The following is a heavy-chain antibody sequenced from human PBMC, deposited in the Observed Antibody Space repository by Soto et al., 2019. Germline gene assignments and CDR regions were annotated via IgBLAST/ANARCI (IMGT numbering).Heavy chain of an antibody. Sequence: QVQLVESGGGVVQPGRSLRLSCAASGFTFSSYGMHWVRQAPGKGLEWVAVIWYDGSNKYYADSVKGRFTISRDNSKNTLDLQMNSLRAEDTAVYYCARERDYYFDYWGQGTLVTVSS. CDR3: ARERDYYFDY. CDR1: GFTFSSYG. CDR2: IWYDGSNK. V-gene: IGHV3-33*01. J-gene: IGHJ4*02.